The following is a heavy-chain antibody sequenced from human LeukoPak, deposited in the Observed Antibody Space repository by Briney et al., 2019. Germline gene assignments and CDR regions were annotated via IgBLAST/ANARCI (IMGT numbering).Heavy chain of an antibody. CDR3: ARGYAYGGTGSFDY. Sequence: SETLSLTCTVSGGSIRGLYWSWIRQPPGKGLEWIGYIYYSGSTTYNPSLKSRATISVDTSKNRFSLRLRSVTAADTALYYCARGYAYGGTGSFDYWGQGALVTVSS. J-gene: IGHJ4*02. CDR2: IYYSGST. CDR1: GGSIRGLY. V-gene: IGHV4-59*01. D-gene: IGHD4-23*01.